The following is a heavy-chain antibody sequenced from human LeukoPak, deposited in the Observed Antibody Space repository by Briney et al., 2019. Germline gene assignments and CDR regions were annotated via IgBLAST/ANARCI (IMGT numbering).Heavy chain of an antibody. CDR3: ARDRRDGHDY. D-gene: IGHD5-24*01. V-gene: IGHV1-46*01. Sequence: ASLKVSCKASGYTFTSYYMHWVRQAPGQGLEWMGIINPSGGSTNYAQKFQGRVTMTRDTSTSTVYMELSSLRSEDTAVYYCARDRRDGHDYWGQGTLVTVSS. J-gene: IGHJ4*02. CDR2: INPSGGST. CDR1: GYTFTSYY.